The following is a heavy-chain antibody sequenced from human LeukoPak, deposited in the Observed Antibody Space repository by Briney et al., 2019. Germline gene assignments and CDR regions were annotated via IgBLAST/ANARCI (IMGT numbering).Heavy chain of an antibody. CDR3: ARDLRFLENKDYYYGMDV. V-gene: IGHV3-53*01. Sequence: GGSLRPSCAASGFTVSSNYMSWVRQAPGKGLEWVSVIYSDGSTYYADSVKGRFTISRDNSKNTLYLQMNSLRAEDTAVYYCARDLRFLENKDYYYGMDVWGQGTTVTVSS. CDR2: IYSDGST. J-gene: IGHJ6*02. D-gene: IGHD3-3*01. CDR1: GFTVSSNY.